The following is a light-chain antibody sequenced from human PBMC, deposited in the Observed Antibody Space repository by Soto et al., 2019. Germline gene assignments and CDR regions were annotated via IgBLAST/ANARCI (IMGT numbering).Light chain of an antibody. V-gene: IGKV3-20*01. J-gene: IGKJ5*01. CDR1: QSVSSSY. CDR2: GAS. CDR3: QQYGXSPPIT. Sequence: EIVLTQSPGTLSLSPGERATLSCRASQSVSSSYLAWYQQKPGQAPRLLIYGASSRATGIPDRFSGSGSRTDFTLTISRLEPEDFAVYYCQQYGXSPPITFGQGTRLEIK.